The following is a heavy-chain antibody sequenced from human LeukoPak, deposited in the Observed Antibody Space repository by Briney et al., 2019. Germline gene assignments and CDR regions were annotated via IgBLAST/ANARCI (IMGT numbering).Heavy chain of an antibody. J-gene: IGHJ4*02. CDR1: GGSISSYY. V-gene: IGHV4-59*01. CDR2: IYYSGST. CDR3: ARELRYLNYFDY. D-gene: IGHD2-15*01. Sequence: SETLSLTCTVSGGSISSYYWSWIRQPPGKGLEWIGYIYYSGSTNYNPSLKSRVTISVDTSKNQFSLKLSSVTAADTAVYYCARELRYLNYFDYWGQGTLVTDSS.